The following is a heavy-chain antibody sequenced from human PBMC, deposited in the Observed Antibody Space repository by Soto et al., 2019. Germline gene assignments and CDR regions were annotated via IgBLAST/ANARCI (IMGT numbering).Heavy chain of an antibody. D-gene: IGHD1-26*01. CDR3: AREWEVHDAFDI. CDR2: IYYSGST. CDR1: GGSISSGGYY. J-gene: IGHJ3*02. Sequence: PSETLSLTCTVSGGSISSGGYYWSWIRQHPGKGLEWIGYIYYSGSTNYNPSLKSRVTISVDTSKNQFSLKLSSVTAADTAVYYCAREWEVHDAFDIWGQGTMVTVSS. V-gene: IGHV4-61*08.